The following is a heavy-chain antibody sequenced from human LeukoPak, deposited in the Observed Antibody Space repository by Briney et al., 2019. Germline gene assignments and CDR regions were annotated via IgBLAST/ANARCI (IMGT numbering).Heavy chain of an antibody. Sequence: SGPTLVNPTQTLTLTCTFSGFSRRTTGVAVVWIRHPPGKALEWLALIFWDDDKKYSPSLRGMVTFTKDTSNKHVGSAMNNISPVDPATYYCARSSALYDSSGSSPYYFDYWGQGTLVTVSS. CDR2: IFWDDDK. D-gene: IGHD3-22*01. CDR3: ARSSALYDSSGSSPYYFDY. CDR1: GFSRRTTGVA. J-gene: IGHJ4*02. V-gene: IGHV2-5*02.